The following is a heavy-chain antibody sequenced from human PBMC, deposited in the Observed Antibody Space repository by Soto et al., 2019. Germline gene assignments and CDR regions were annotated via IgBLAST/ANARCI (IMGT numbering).Heavy chain of an antibody. Sequence: SQTLSLICTIPADSGSSNSAGWRWVRQSPSRGLEWLGRTYYRSKWYYEYAVSVRGRITINPDTSKNQYSLQLNSVTPEDTAVYFCARGEQYSGRIFDYWGQGTLVTVSS. CDR2: TYYRSKWYY. J-gene: IGHJ4*01. V-gene: IGHV6-1*01. CDR3: ARGEQYSGRIFDY. D-gene: IGHD1-26*01. CDR1: ADSGSSNSAG.